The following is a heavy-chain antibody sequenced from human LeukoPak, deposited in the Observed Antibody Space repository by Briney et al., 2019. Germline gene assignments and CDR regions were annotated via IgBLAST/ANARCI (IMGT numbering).Heavy chain of an antibody. V-gene: IGHV3-23*01. CDR2: ISGSGGST. CDR1: GFTFSSYA. Sequence: GGSLRLSCAASGFTFSSYAMSWVRQAPGKGLEGVSAISGSGGSTYYADSVKGRFTISRDNSKNTLYLQMNSLRAEDKAVYYCAKGVTGTTPASDFDYWGQGTLVTVSS. J-gene: IGHJ4*02. CDR3: AKGVTGTTPASDFDY. D-gene: IGHD1-20*01.